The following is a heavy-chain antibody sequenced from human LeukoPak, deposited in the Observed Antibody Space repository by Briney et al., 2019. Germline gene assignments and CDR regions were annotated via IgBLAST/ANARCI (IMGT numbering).Heavy chain of an antibody. Sequence: GRSLRLSCAASGFTFSSYAMHWVRQAPGKGLEWVAVISYDGSNTYYADSVKGRFTISRDNSKNTLYLQMNSLRAEDTAVYYCARDALAYTVGATTHFQHWGQGTLVTVSS. CDR1: GFTFSSYA. CDR2: ISYDGSNT. CDR3: ARDALAYTVGATTHFQH. V-gene: IGHV3-30*04. J-gene: IGHJ1*01. D-gene: IGHD1-26*01.